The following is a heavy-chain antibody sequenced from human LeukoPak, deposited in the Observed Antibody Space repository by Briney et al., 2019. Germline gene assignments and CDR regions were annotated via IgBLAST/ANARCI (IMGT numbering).Heavy chain of an antibody. CDR3: ARDGHSDTSRALDY. J-gene: IGHJ4*02. CDR2: IYPSGST. CDR1: GGPISSHY. Sequence: SETLSPTCTVSGGPISSHYWSWIRQPAGKGLEWIGRIYPSGSTNYNPSLKSRVTMSVDTSKNHFSLNLSSVTAADTAVYYCARDGHSDTSRALDYWGQGTLVTVSS. D-gene: IGHD5-12*01. V-gene: IGHV4-4*07.